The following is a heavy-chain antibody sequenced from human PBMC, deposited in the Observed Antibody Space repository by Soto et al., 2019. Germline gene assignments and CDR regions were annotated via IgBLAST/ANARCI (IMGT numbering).Heavy chain of an antibody. D-gene: IGHD3-9*01. J-gene: IGHJ4*02. Sequence: SVKVSSKAPGGHFSSYNVSWVRPAPGQGLEWVGGKFTISGTTYYAQKFQGRGTSAADESTTTAYLELSSLKSEYTAVYYCATGDGTGYDLYCVGYGGQGTLGTV. CDR2: KFTISGTT. CDR3: ATGDGTGYDLYCVGY. CDR1: GGHFSSYN. V-gene: IGHV1-69*13.